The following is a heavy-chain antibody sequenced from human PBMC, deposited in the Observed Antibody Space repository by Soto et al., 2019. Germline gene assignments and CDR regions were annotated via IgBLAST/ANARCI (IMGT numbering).Heavy chain of an antibody. CDR2: IYYSGST. CDR3: ALTLSPEINYSNYEKVAHYYFDY. D-gene: IGHD4-4*01. Sequence: SETLSLTCTVSGGSISSSSYYWGWIRQPPGKGLEWIGSIYYSGSTYYNPSLKSRVTISVDTSKNQFSLKLISVTAADTAVYYCALTLSPEINYSNYEKVAHYYFDYWGQGTLVTVSS. V-gene: IGHV4-39*01. CDR1: GGSISSSSYY. J-gene: IGHJ4*02.